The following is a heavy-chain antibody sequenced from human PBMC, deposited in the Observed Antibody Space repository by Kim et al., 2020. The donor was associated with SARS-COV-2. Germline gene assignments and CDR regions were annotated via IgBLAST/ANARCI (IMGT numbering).Heavy chain of an antibody. Sequence: NYHPSLKSRVTISVDTSKNQCSLKLSSVTAADTAVYYCARIRYFDWLFDYWGQGTLVTVSS. CDR3: ARIRYFDWLFDY. D-gene: IGHD3-9*01. V-gene: IGHV4-59*01. J-gene: IGHJ4*02.